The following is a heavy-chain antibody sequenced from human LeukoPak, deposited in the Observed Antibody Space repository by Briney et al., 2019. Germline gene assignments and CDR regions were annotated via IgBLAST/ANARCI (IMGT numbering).Heavy chain of an antibody. CDR2: ITNDGSST. J-gene: IGHJ4*02. V-gene: IGHV3-74*01. Sequence: GGSLRLSCAASGLTFSSHWMHWVRQAPGKGLVWVSRITNDGSSTTYADSVKGRFTIPRDNAKNMLYLQVNSLRAEDTAVYYCATQQGGNLAYWGQGTLVTVSS. D-gene: IGHD1-14*01. CDR1: GLTFSSHW. CDR3: ATQQGGNLAY.